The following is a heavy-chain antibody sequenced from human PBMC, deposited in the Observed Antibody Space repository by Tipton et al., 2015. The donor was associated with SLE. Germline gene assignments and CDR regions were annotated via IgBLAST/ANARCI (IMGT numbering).Heavy chain of an antibody. V-gene: IGHV3-74*01. CDR2: TNQDGAIR. CDR3: TRGIDPGSSRISDY. CDR1: GFNFGAYW. D-gene: IGHD2-15*01. J-gene: IGHJ4*02. Sequence: GSLRLSRVASGFNFGAYWMHWVRQAPGKGLVWISRTNQDGAIRSYEDSVKGRFIISRDNSKSTLYLQMNNVRVEDTALYYCTRGIDPGSSRISDYWGQGTMVSVSS.